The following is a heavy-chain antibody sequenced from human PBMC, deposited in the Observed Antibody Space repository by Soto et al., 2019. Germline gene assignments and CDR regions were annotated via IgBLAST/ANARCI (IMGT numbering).Heavy chain of an antibody. CDR2: ISGSGGST. J-gene: IGHJ4*02. CDR1: GFTFSSYA. CDR3: VKDGIDSSWYYFDY. Sequence: GGSLRLSCAASGFTFSSYAMSWVRQAPGEGLEWVSAISGSGGSTYYADSVKGRFTISRDNSKNTLYLQMNSLRAEDTAVYYLVKDGIDSSWYYFDYWGQGTLVTVSS. D-gene: IGHD6-13*01. V-gene: IGHV3-23*01.